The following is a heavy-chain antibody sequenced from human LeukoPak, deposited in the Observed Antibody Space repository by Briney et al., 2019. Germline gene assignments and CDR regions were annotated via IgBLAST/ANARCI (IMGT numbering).Heavy chain of an antibody. CDR1: GYTFTSYS. D-gene: IGHD3-10*01. Sequence: ASVKVSCKASGYTFTSYSMHWVRQAPGQRLEWMGWIYAGNGNTKYSQKFQGRVTITRDTSASTAYMELSSLRSEGTAVYFCARATYYSQGYDYWGQGTLVTVSS. V-gene: IGHV1-3*01. J-gene: IGHJ4*02. CDR2: IYAGNGNT. CDR3: ARATYYSQGYDY.